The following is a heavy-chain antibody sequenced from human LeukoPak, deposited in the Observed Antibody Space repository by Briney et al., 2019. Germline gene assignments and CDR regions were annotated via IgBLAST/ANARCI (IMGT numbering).Heavy chain of an antibody. D-gene: IGHD4-11*01. Sequence: PSQTLSLTCAVSGGSISSGGYSWSWIRQPPGTGLEWIGYIYHSGSTCYNPSLKSRVTISVDRSKNQFSLKLSSVTAADTAVYYCARGTVTTWGGFDPWGQGTLVTVSS. J-gene: IGHJ5*02. CDR3: ARGTVTTWGGFDP. CDR1: GGSISSGGYS. CDR2: IYHSGST. V-gene: IGHV4-30-2*01.